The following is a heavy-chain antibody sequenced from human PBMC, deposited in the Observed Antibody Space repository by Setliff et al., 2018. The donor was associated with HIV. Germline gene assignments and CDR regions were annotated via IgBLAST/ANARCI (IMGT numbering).Heavy chain of an antibody. CDR3: ARLGESGYDYRGYFDF. Sequence: PSETLSLTCTVSGGSISDKSYYWGWIRQPPGKGLEWIANIYYTGGTYYNPSLQSRATISVDTSQNQFSLKLNSVTAADSALYFCARLGESGYDYRGYFDFWGQGKLVIVSS. D-gene: IGHD5-12*01. CDR1: GGSISDKSYY. CDR2: IYYTGGT. J-gene: IGHJ4*02. V-gene: IGHV4-39*07.